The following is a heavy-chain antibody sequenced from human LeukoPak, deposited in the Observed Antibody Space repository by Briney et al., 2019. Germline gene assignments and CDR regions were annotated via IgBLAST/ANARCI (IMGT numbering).Heavy chain of an antibody. Sequence: KTSETLSLTCAVYGGSFSGYYWSWIRQPPGKGLKWIGEINHSGSTNYNPSLKSRVTISVDTSKNQFSLKLSSVTAADTAVYYCARTPHSSGYPSCPGYWGQGTLVTVSS. V-gene: IGHV4-34*01. CDR1: GGSFSGYY. CDR2: INHSGST. D-gene: IGHD3-22*01. J-gene: IGHJ4*02. CDR3: ARTPHSSGYPSCPGY.